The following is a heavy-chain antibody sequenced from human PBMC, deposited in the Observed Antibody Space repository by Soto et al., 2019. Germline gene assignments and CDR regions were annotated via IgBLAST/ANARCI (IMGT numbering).Heavy chain of an antibody. CDR2: ISGSGGST. J-gene: IGHJ3*02. V-gene: IGHV3-23*01. Sequence: LRLSCAASGFTFSSYAMNWVRQAPGKGLEWVSAISGSGGSTYYADSVKGRFTISRDSSKNTLYLQMNSLRAEDTAIYYCAPSEAYGDHARAFDIWGQGTMVTVSS. CDR3: APSEAYGDHARAFDI. D-gene: IGHD4-17*01. CDR1: GFTFSSYA.